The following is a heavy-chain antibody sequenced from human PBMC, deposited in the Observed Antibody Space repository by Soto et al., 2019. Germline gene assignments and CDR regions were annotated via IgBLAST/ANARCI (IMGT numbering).Heavy chain of an antibody. CDR1: GGSVSSDY. Sequence: PSETLSLTCTVSGGSVSSDYWSWIRQPPGKGLEWIGYTHNSGNTDYNPSLKSRVTISLDASRNEFSLSLRSVTAADTAVYYCAKGGWXEDHWGQGTLVTVSS. CDR2: THNSGNT. V-gene: IGHV4-59*08. CDR3: AKGGWXEDH. D-gene: IGHD6-19*01. J-gene: IGHJ4*02.